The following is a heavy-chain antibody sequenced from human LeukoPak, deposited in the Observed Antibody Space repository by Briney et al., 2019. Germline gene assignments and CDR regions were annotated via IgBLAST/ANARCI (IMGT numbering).Heavy chain of an antibody. CDR1: GYSISSGYY. CDR2: ADHSGST. D-gene: IGHD3-22*01. Sequence: PSETLSLTCTVSGYSISSGYYWGWIRQPPGKGLEWIGEADHSGSTHYNPSLRSRVTISVDTSKNQFSLKLNSLTAADTAVYYCVRHVPYYHDNTGSYYTSGFDYWGQGTLVTVSS. CDR3: VRHVPYYHDNTGSYYTSGFDY. J-gene: IGHJ4*02. V-gene: IGHV4-38-2*02.